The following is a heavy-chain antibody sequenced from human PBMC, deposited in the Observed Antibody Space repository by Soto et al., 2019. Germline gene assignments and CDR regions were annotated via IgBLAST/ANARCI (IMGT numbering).Heavy chain of an antibody. D-gene: IGHD2-15*01. J-gene: IGHJ6*02. CDR3: AKGPADIVVVVAALKSYGMDV. CDR2: ISGSGGST. V-gene: IGHV3-23*01. CDR1: AFTFSNYA. Sequence: PGGSLRLSCAASAFTFSNYAMSWVRQSPGKGLEWVSAISGSGGSTYYADSVKGRFTISRDNSKNTLYLQMNSLRAEDTAVYYCAKGPADIVVVVAALKSYGMDVWGQGTTVTVSS.